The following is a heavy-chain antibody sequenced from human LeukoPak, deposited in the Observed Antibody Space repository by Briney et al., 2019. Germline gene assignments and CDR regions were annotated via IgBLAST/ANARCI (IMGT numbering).Heavy chain of an antibody. CDR3: ARAEDSSHCSSTSCYGVWFDP. V-gene: IGHV1-69*06. CDR2: IIPIFGTA. J-gene: IGHJ5*02. D-gene: IGHD2-2*01. CDR1: GGTFSSYA. Sequence: ASVKVSCKASGGTFSSYAISWVRQAPGQGLEWMGGIIPIFGTANYAQEFQGRVTITADKSTSTAYMELSSLRSEDTAVYYCARAEDSSHCSSTSCYGVWFDPWGQGTLVTVSS.